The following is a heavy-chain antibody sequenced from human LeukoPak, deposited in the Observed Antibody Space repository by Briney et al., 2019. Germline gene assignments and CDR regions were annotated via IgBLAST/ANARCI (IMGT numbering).Heavy chain of an antibody. Sequence: SETLSLTCTVSGGSISSSSYYWGWIRQPPGEGLEWIGSIYYSGSTYYNPSLKSRVTISVDTSKNQFSLKLSSVTAADTAVYYCARHFARRDGYNPNFDYWGQGTLVTVSS. CDR3: ARHFARRDGYNPNFDY. V-gene: IGHV4-39*01. J-gene: IGHJ4*02. CDR1: GGSISSSSYY. D-gene: IGHD5-24*01. CDR2: IYYSGST.